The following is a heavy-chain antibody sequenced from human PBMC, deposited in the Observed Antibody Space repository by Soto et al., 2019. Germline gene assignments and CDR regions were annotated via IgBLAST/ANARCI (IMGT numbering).Heavy chain of an antibody. J-gene: IGHJ4*02. V-gene: IGHV1-69*04. Sequence: QVQLVQSGAEVQKPGSSVKVSCKASGGTFTSYAFNWVRQAPGRGLEWMGRVIPVLGVADYAQNFQDRVTITEDKCTSTGYMELSSIRSEDTALYYCARDVLGTTRRYFAHWGKGTRVTVSS. CDR1: GGTFTSYA. D-gene: IGHD1-1*01. CDR2: VIPVLGVA. CDR3: ARDVLGTTRRYFAH.